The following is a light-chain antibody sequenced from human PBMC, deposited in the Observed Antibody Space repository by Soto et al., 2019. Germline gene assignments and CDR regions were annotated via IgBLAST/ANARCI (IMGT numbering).Light chain of an antibody. CDR2: AAS. J-gene: IGKJ4*01. CDR3: QQSYSTPLT. CDR1: QSISSY. Sequence: DIPMTQSPSSLSASVGDRVTITCRESQSISSYLNWYQQKPGKAPKLLIYAASSLQSGVPSRFSGSGSGTDFTLTISSLQPEDFAPYYCQQSYSTPLTFGGGTKVEIK. V-gene: IGKV1-39*01.